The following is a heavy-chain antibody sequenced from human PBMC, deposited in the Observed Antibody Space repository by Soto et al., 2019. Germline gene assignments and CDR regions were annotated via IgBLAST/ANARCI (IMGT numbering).Heavy chain of an antibody. CDR1: GYTFTNYG. Sequence: ASVKVSCKASGYTFTNYGITWVRQAPGQGLEWVGWINAYNGNTNYAQKLQGRVTMTTDTSTSTASMELTSLRSDDTAVYFCAREVISSGYYYFGYWGQGTLVTVSS. V-gene: IGHV1-18*01. D-gene: IGHD3-22*01. CDR3: AREVISSGYYYFGY. CDR2: INAYNGNT. J-gene: IGHJ4*02.